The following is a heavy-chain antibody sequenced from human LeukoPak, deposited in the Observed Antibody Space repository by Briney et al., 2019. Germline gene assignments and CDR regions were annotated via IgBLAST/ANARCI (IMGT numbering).Heavy chain of an antibody. CDR3: ARFGNYYFDL. V-gene: IGHV4-59*01. D-gene: IGHD1-7*01. J-gene: IGHJ4*02. Sequence: SETLSLTCTVSGGSISGYYWSWIRQPPGKGLEWIGYIYYSGSTNYNPSLRTRVTMSVDTSKNQFSLKLSSVTAADTAVYYCARFGNYYFDLWGQGTLVTVSS. CDR2: IYYSGST. CDR1: GGSISGYY.